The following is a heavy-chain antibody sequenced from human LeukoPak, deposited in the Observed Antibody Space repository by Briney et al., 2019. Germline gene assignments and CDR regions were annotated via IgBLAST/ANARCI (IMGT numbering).Heavy chain of an antibody. V-gene: IGHV4-4*02. CDR2: IYHSGSA. J-gene: IGHJ5*02. Sequence: SETLSLTCAVSGGSIRSSNWWSWVRQPPGKGLEWIGEIYHSGSANYNSSLKSRVTISVDKSKKPFSLKLSSVTAADTAVYYCARDCSGGSCYPYNWFDPWGQGTLVTVSS. CDR1: GGSIRSSNW. D-gene: IGHD2-15*01. CDR3: ARDCSGGSCYPYNWFDP.